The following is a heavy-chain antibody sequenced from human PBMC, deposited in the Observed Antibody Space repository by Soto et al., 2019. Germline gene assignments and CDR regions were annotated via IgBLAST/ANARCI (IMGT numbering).Heavy chain of an antibody. Sequence: SETLSLTXAVSGYSIRSGYYWGWIRQPPGKGLEWIGSIYHSGNTYYNPSLKSRVSISLDTSKTQFSLKLSSVTAADTAVYYSARGADIEATTGDAFDIWGQGTMVTVSS. CDR2: IYHSGNT. V-gene: IGHV4-38-2*01. CDR1: GYSIRSGYY. CDR3: ARGADIEATTGDAFDI. D-gene: IGHD5-12*01. J-gene: IGHJ3*02.